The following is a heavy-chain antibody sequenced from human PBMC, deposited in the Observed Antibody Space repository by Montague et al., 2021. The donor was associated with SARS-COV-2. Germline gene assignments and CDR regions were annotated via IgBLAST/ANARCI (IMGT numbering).Heavy chain of an antibody. D-gene: IGHD1-26*01. V-gene: IGHV4-61*02. J-gene: IGHJ6*02. CDR1: GGSISSGSYY. Sequence: TLSLTCTVSGGSISSGSYYWSWIRQPPGKGLEWIGRIDTSGNTKYISSLKSRVTISVDTSKNQFSLKLSSVTAADTAVYYCARRIDYYGIDVWGQGTTVTVSS. CDR2: IDTSGNT. CDR3: ARRIDYYGIDV.